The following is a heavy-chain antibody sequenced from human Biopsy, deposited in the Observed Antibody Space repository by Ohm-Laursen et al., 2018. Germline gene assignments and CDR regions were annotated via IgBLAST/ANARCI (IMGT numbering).Heavy chain of an antibody. CDR2: MNPNSGNT. CDR3: ARVPSTTRSRDY. V-gene: IGHV1-8*01. Sequence: SVKVSCKTSGYTFTSYDINWVRQATGQGLEWMGWMNPNSGNTGYAQKFQGRVTMTRNTSISTAYMELSSLRSEDTAVYYCARVPSTTRSRDYWGQGTLVTVSS. CDR1: GYTFTSYD. D-gene: IGHD2-2*01. J-gene: IGHJ4*02.